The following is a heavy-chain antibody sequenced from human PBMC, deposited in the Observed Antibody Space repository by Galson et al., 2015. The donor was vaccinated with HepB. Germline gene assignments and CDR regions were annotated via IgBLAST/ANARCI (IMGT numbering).Heavy chain of an antibody. CDR2: IIPIFGTA. D-gene: IGHD3-3*01. J-gene: IGHJ6*02. CDR1: GGTFSSYA. V-gene: IGHV1-69*13. CDR3: ASNPITIFGQSTYYYYGMDV. Sequence: SVKVSCKASGGTFSSYAISWVRQAPGQGLEWMGGIIPIFGTANYAQKFQGRVTITADESTSTAYMELSSLRSEDTAVYYCASNPITIFGQSTYYYYGMDVWGQGTTVTVSS.